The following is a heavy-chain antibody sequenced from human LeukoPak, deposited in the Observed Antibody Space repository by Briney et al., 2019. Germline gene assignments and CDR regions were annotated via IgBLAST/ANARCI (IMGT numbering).Heavy chain of an antibody. CDR2: IYYSGST. CDR1: GGSISSGGYY. V-gene: IGHV4-31*03. CDR3: ARGTSYYYYGMDV. J-gene: IGHJ6*02. Sequence: SETLSLTCTVSGGSISSGGYYWSWIRQHPGKSLEWIGYIYYSGSTYYNPSLKSRVTISVDTSKNQFSLKLSSVTAADTAVYYCARGTSYYYYGMDVWGQGTTVTVSS. D-gene: IGHD1-1*01.